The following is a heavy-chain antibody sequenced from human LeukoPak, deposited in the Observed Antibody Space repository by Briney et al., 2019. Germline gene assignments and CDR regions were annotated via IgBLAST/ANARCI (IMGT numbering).Heavy chain of an antibody. V-gene: IGHV4-59*01. CDR2: IYYGGST. CDR1: GGSISSYY. J-gene: IGHJ4*02. Sequence: SETLSLTCTVSGGSISSYYWSWIRQPPGKGLEWIGYIYYGGSTNYNPSLKSRVTISVDTSKNHFSLKLSSVTAADTAVYYCARDQYDTWSRRGNFDSWGQGTLVIVSS. D-gene: IGHD3-3*01. CDR3: ARDQYDTWSRRGNFDS.